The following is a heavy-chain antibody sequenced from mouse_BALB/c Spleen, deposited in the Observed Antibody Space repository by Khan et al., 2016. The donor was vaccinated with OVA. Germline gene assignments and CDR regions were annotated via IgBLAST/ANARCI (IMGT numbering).Heavy chain of an antibody. CDR1: GYTFTSYY. CDR3: TRSGDGSFAY. CDR2: INPSNGGT. Sequence: VELVESGAELVKPGASVKLSCKASGYTFTSYYMYWVKQRPGQGLEWIGEINPSNGGTNFNEKFKSKATLTVDKSSSTAYMQLSSLTSEDSAVYYCTRSGDGSFAYWGQGTLVTVSA. D-gene: IGHD2-3*01. J-gene: IGHJ3*01. V-gene: IGHV1S81*02.